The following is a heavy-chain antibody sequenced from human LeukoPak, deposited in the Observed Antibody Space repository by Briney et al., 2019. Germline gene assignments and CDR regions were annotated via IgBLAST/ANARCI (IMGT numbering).Heavy chain of an antibody. CDR2: INPNSGGT. J-gene: IGHJ5*02. CDR1: GYTFTGYY. D-gene: IGHD3-22*01. Sequence: ASVKVSCKASGYTFTGYYMHWVRQAPGQGLEWMGWINPNSGGTNYAQKFQGRVTMTRDTSISTAYMELSRLRSDDTAVYYCAREDDSSGYYSNWFDPWGQGTLVTVPS. V-gene: IGHV1-2*02. CDR3: AREDDSSGYYSNWFDP.